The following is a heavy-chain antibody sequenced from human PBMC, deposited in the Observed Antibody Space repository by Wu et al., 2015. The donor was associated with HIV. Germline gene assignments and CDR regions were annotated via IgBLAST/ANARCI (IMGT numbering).Heavy chain of an antibody. CDR1: GYTFTAYY. D-gene: IGHD4-11*01. CDR2: INVNSGDS. J-gene: IGHJ4*02. V-gene: IGHV1-2*02. CDR3: TRGTRNYLFDY. Sequence: QVHLVQSGAEVKKPGASVTVSCKASGYTFTAYYMHWIRQAPGQGLEWMGWINVNSGDSNYARKFRGRFTVTRDTSINTVYMDLSSLKSDDSAIYYCTRGTRNYLFDYWGQGALVTVSS.